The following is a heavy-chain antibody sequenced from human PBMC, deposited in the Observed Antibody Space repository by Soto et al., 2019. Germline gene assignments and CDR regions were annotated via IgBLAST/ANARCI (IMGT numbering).Heavy chain of an antibody. CDR1: GFTFSSYA. D-gene: IGHD3-22*01. CDR3: ARGGITMLVVSFDY. J-gene: IGHJ4*02. V-gene: IGHV3-30-3*01. Sequence: QVQLVESGGGVVQPGRSLRLSCAASGFTFSSYAMHWVRQAPGKGLEWVAVISYDGSNKYYADSVKGRFTISRDNSKNTLYLQMNSLRAEDTAVYYCARGGITMLVVSFDYWGQGTLVTVSS. CDR2: ISYDGSNK.